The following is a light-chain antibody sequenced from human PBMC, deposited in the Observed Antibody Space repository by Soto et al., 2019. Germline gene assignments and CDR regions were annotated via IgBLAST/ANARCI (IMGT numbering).Light chain of an antibody. V-gene: IGLV2-14*01. CDR1: SGEICSYNL. Sequence: QSLLTQPASVSGSPGQSITISCTGTSGEICSYNLVSWYQQHPSKAPNHIIYEFPDRPPAFCHRFSGSETGHPASLTTSGLQAEDEADYYCSLCTCSYVFGSGTKVTVL. CDR3: SLCTCSYV. J-gene: IGLJ1*01. CDR2: EFP.